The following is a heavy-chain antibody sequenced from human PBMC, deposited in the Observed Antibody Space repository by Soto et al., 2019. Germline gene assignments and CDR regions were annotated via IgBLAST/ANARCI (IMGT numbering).Heavy chain of an antibody. J-gene: IGHJ1*01. CDR1: GGTFSSYT. CDR3: AREWRWLQFRYFQH. Sequence: QVQLVQSGAEVKKPGSSVKVSCKASGGTFSSYTISWVRQAPGQGLEWMGRIIPILGIANYAQKFQGRVTITADKSTRTAYMELSSLRSEDTAVYYCAREWRWLQFRYFQHWGQGTLVTVSS. CDR2: IIPILGIA. V-gene: IGHV1-69*08. D-gene: IGHD5-12*01.